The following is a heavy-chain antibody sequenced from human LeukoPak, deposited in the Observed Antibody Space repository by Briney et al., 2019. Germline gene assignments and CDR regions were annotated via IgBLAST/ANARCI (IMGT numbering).Heavy chain of an antibody. Sequence: GESLKISCKGSGYSFTSYWIGWVRQMPGKGLEGVGIIYPGDSDTRYSPSFQGPVSISTDKSISTAYLQWSSLKASDTAMYYCASQLTPFDCSGGSCYSRMDAFDIWGQGTMVTVSS. CDR2: IYPGDSDT. CDR1: GYSFTSYW. J-gene: IGHJ3*02. CDR3: ASQLTPFDCSGGSCYSRMDAFDI. V-gene: IGHV5-51*01. D-gene: IGHD2-15*01.